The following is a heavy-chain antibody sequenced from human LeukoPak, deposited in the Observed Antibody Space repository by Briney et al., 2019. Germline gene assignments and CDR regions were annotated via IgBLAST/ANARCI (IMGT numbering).Heavy chain of an antibody. V-gene: IGHV4-59*08. CDR1: GGSISSYY. CDR3: ARAYYYGSGSPPRHFDY. Sequence: SETLSLTCTVSGGSISSYYWSWIRQPPGKGLEWIGYIYYSGSTNYNPSLKSRVTISVDTSKNQFSLKLSSVTAADTAVYYCARAYYYGSGSPPRHFDYWGQGTLVTVSS. J-gene: IGHJ4*02. CDR2: IYYSGST. D-gene: IGHD3-10*01.